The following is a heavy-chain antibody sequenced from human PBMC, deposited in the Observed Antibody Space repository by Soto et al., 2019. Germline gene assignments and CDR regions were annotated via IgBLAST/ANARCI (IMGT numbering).Heavy chain of an antibody. J-gene: IGHJ6*02. V-gene: IGHV1-8*01. CDR3: ARGVTTPRGYGMGV. CDR2: MNPNSGNT. D-gene: IGHD4-17*01. CDR1: GYTFTSYD. Sequence: ASVKVSCKASGYTFTSYDINWVRQATGQGLEWMGWMNPNSGNTGYAQKFQGRVTMTRNTSISTAYMELSSLRSEDTAVYYCARGVTTPRGYGMGVWGQGTTVTVSS.